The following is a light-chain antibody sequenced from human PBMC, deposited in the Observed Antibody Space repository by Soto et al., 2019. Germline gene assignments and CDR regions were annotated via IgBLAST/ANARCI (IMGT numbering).Light chain of an antibody. Sequence: IVMTQSPLPLSVTPGEAASISFMSSARLLHKNGYNYVDWYMQKPGQSPQLLIYLGSNRASGVPDRFSGSGSDTYFTLEISRVEADDVGVYYCMQPLENFRTFGQGTKVDIK. CDR3: MQPLENFRT. J-gene: IGKJ1*01. V-gene: IGKV2-28*01. CDR1: ARLLHKNGYNY. CDR2: LGS.